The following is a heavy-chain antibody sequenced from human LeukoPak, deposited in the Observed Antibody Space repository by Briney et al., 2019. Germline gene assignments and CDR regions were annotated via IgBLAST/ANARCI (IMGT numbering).Heavy chain of an antibody. Sequence: GSLRLSCAASGFTFSSYWMSWVRQAPGKGLEWVANIKQDGSEKYYVDSVKGRFTISRDNAKNSLYLQMNSLRAEDTAVYYCARDVGYYDSSGYLGYWSQGTLVTVSS. CDR1: GFTFSSYW. J-gene: IGHJ4*02. CDR3: ARDVGYYDSSGYLGY. CDR2: IKQDGSEK. D-gene: IGHD3-22*01. V-gene: IGHV3-7*01.